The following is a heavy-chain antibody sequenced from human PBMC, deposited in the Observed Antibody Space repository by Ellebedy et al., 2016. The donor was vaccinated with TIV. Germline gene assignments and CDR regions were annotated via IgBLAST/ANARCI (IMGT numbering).Heavy chain of an antibody. Sequence: ASVKVSXKASRYTFTSYDINWVRQATGQGLEWMGWMNPNSGSTGYAQKFQGRVTMTRNTSISTAYMELSSLRSEDTAVYYCAREYYYDSSGYYVYWGQGTLVTVSS. CDR1: RYTFTSYD. CDR3: AREYYYDSSGYYVY. D-gene: IGHD3-22*01. V-gene: IGHV1-8*01. CDR2: MNPNSGST. J-gene: IGHJ4*02.